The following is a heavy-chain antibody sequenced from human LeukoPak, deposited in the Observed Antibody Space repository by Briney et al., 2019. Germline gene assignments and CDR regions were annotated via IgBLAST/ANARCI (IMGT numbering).Heavy chain of an antibody. J-gene: IGHJ4*02. V-gene: IGHV3-21*01. CDR2: ISSSSSYI. CDR1: GFTFSSYS. Sequence: GGSLRLSCAASGFTFSSYSMNWVRQAPGKGLEWVSSISSSSSYIYYADSVKGRFTISRDNAKNSLYLQMNSLRAEDTAVYYCAKDRSSGWRNLLDYWGQGTLVTVSS. CDR3: AKDRSSGWRNLLDY. D-gene: IGHD6-19*01.